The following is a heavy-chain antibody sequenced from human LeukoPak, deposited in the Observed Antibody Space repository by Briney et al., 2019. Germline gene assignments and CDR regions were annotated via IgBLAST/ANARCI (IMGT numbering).Heavy chain of an antibody. Sequence: KPSETLSLTCTVPGGSISSGGNYWSWIRQHPGKGLEWIGYIYYSGSTYYNPSLKSRVTISLDTSKNQFSLKLTSVTAADTAVYYCARDRWFDPWGQGTLATVSS. CDR2: IYYSGST. J-gene: IGHJ5*02. CDR3: ARDRWFDP. V-gene: IGHV4-31*03. CDR1: GGSISSGGNY.